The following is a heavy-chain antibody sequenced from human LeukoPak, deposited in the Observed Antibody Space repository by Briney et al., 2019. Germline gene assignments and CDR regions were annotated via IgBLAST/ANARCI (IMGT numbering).Heavy chain of an antibody. CDR3: ARVGGDVLSGHRTGYYYAMDV. D-gene: IGHD3-3*01. CDR1: GFTFSSYG. V-gene: IGHV3-30*03. CDR2: ISYDGSNK. Sequence: PGGSLRLSCAASGFTFSSYGMHWVRQAPGKGLEWVAVISYDGSNKYYADSVKGRFTISRDNSKNTVYLQMNSPRAEDTAVYYCARVGGDVLSGHRTGYYYAMDVWGQGTTVTVSS. J-gene: IGHJ6*02.